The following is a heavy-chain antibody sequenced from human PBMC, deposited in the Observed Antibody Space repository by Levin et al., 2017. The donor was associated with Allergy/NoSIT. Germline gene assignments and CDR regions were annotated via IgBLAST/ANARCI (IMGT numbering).Heavy chain of an antibody. J-gene: IGHJ1*01. CDR1: GFTSGYFA. D-gene: IGHD1-1*01. CDR3: AKMEQQLVQGTFQE. CDR2: IIGSGSAT. Sequence: GGSLRLSCAASGFTSGYFAMSWVRQTPGKGLEWVSSIIGSGSATYYAESVRGRFTISRDESKNTLYLQKNNLSADDTALYYCAKMEQQLVQGTFQEWGQGTLVTVSS. V-gene: IGHV3-23*01.